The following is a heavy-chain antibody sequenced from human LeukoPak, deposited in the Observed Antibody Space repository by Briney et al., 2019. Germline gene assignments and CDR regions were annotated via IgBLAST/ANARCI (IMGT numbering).Heavy chain of an antibody. J-gene: IGHJ4*02. Sequence: SETLSLTCTVSGGSISSYYWSWIRQPPGKGLEWIGFIYYSGSTNYNPSLKSRVTISVDTSKNQSSLKLSSVTAADTAVYYCARVRSGYYSVDYWGQGTLVTVSS. CDR2: IYYSGST. CDR3: ARVRSGYYSVDY. V-gene: IGHV4-59*01. D-gene: IGHD3-3*01. CDR1: GGSISSYY.